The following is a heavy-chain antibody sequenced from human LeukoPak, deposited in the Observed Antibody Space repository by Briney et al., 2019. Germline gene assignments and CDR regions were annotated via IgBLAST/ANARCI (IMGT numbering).Heavy chain of an antibody. V-gene: IGHV4-39*07. CDR1: GGSISSSSYY. CDR2: IYYSGST. CDR3: AREPESEQWLVGDSPYSSYFDY. Sequence: SETLSLTCTVSGGSISSSSYYWGWIRQPPGRGLEWIGSIYYSGSTYYNPSLKSRVTISVDTSKNQFSLKLSSVTAADTAVYYCAREPESEQWLVGDSPYSSYFDYWGQGTLVTVSS. J-gene: IGHJ4*02. D-gene: IGHD6-19*01.